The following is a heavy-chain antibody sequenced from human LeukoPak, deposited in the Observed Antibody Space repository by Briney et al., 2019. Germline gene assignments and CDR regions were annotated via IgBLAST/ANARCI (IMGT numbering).Heavy chain of an antibody. J-gene: IGHJ3*02. CDR3: ARGGGSYYDDDAFDI. CDR2: IYYSGST. CDR1: GGSISSYY. D-gene: IGHD1-26*01. V-gene: IGHV4-59*01. Sequence: MPSETLSLTCTVSGGSISSYYWSWIRQPPGKGLEWIGHIYYSGSTNYNPSLKSRVTISVDTSKNQFSLNLSSVTAADTAVYYCARGGGSYYDDDAFDIWGQGTMVTVSS.